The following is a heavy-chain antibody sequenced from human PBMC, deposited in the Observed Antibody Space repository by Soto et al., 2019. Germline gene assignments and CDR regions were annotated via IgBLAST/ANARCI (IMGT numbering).Heavy chain of an antibody. J-gene: IGHJ6*02. D-gene: IGHD3-9*01. CDR1: GDSIGSVNHY. V-gene: IGHV4-30-4*01. CDR2: IYYSGST. Sequence: PSETLSLTCTVSGDSIGSVNHYWSWIRQPPGKGLEWIGYIYYSGSTYYSPSLKSRVTISVDTSKNQFSLKLSSMTAADTAVYYCARGDILTVYGCMDVWGQGTTVTVSS. CDR3: ARGDILTVYGCMDV.